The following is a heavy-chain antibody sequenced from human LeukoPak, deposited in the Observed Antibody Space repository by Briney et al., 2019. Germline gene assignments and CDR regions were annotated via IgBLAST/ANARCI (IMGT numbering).Heavy chain of an antibody. CDR3: ERGGVSGWGKKNNYNGRDF. J-gene: IGHJ6*02. CDR2: IGTAGDT. CDR1: GFTFSSYD. V-gene: IGHV3-13*01. Sequence: GGSLRLSCAASGFTFSSYDMHWVRQATGKGLEWVSAIGTAGDTYYPGSVKGRFTISRENAKNSLYLQMNSLRAGDTAVYYCERGGVSGWGKKNNYNGRDFWGQGTRSPSP. D-gene: IGHD6-19*01.